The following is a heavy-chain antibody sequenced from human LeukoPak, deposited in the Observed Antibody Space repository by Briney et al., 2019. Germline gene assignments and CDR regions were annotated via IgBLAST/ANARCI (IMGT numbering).Heavy chain of an antibody. V-gene: IGHV3-23*01. J-gene: IGHJ4*01. Sequence: GGSLRLSCAASGFTFSSYGMSWVRQAPGKGLEWVSGFSGSGCSTYYTDSVKGRFTMSRDNSKNTLYLQMNSLRADDTAVYYCAKDRGNYFDYWGQGTLVTVSS. CDR2: FSGSGCST. D-gene: IGHD3-10*01. CDR3: AKDRGNYFDY. CDR1: GFTFSSYG.